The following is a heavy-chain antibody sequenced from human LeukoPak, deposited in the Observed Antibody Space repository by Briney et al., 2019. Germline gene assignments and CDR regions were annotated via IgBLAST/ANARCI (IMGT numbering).Heavy chain of an antibody. D-gene: IGHD6-13*01. Sequence: SETLSLTCTVSGGSMNDYYWNWIRQPPGKGLEWIGSIFYSGSTNYNPSLKSRVTISVDTSKNQFSLKLSSVTAADTAVYYCARERSSWYTQNYYYYYMDVWGKGTTVTISS. V-gene: IGHV4-59*01. CDR3: ARERSSWYTQNYYYYYMDV. J-gene: IGHJ6*03. CDR2: IFYSGST. CDR1: GGSMNDYY.